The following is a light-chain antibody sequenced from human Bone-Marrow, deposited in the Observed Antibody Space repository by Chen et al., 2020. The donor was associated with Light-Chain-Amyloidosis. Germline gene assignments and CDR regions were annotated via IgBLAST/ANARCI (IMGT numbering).Light chain of an antibody. CDR3: QSYQGSSQGV. V-gene: IGLV6-57*01. Sequence: NFMLTQPHSVSESPGKTVIISCTRSSGSIATNYVQWYQQRPGSSPTTVIYEADQRPSGVPDRFSGSIDRSSNSASLTIAGLKTEDEADYYCQSYQGSSQGVFGGGTKLTVL. J-gene: IGLJ3*02. CDR1: SGSIATNY. CDR2: EAD.